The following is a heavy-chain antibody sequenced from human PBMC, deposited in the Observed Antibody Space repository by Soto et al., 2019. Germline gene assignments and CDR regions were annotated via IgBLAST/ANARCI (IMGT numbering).Heavy chain of an antibody. CDR2: ISSSGTTV. Sequence: GGSLRLSCAASGFTFKTYSMNGVRQATGKGLEWVSYISSSGTTVYYSDSVKGRFTISRDNAKNSLFLQMNSLRAGDAAVYYCARHAGADYYYYYIDVWGKGTTVTVSS. V-gene: IGHV3-48*01. CDR3: ARHAGADYYYYYIDV. J-gene: IGHJ6*03. CDR1: GFTFKTYS. D-gene: IGHD2-8*01.